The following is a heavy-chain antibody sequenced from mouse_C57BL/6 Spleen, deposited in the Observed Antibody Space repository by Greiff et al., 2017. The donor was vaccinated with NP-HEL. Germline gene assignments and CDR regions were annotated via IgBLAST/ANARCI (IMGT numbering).Heavy chain of an antibody. J-gene: IGHJ4*01. CDR2: IYPGSGST. D-gene: IGHD3-2*02. Sequence: QVQLQQPGAELVKPGASVKISCKASGYTFTSYWITWVKQRPGQGLEWIGDIYPGSGSTNYNEKFKSKATLTVDTSSSTAYMQLSSLTSEDSAVYYCARETAQATYYAMDYWGQGTSVTVSS. V-gene: IGHV1-55*01. CDR3: ARETAQATYYAMDY. CDR1: GYTFTSYW.